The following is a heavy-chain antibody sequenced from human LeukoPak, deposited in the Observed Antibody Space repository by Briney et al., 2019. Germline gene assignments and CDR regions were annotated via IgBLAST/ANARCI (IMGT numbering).Heavy chain of an antibody. Sequence: SSETLSLTCAVSGGSISSGGYSWSWIRQPPGKGLEWIGYIYHSGSTYYNPSLKSRVTISVDTSKNQLSLKLSSVTAADTAVYYCARDAVAGTRGLDYWGQGTLVTVSS. CDR2: IYHSGST. CDR3: ARDAVAGTRGLDY. V-gene: IGHV4-30-2*01. D-gene: IGHD6-19*01. J-gene: IGHJ4*02. CDR1: GGSISSGGYS.